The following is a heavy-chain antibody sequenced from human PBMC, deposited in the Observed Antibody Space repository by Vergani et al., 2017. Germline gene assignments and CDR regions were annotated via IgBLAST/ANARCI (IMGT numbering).Heavy chain of an antibody. V-gene: IGHV4-34*01. D-gene: IGHD3-3*01. J-gene: IGHJ4*02. CDR2: INHSGST. CDR1: GGSFSGYY. CDR3: ARGFLWFDFWSVPTLWYFDY. Sequence: QVQLQQWGAGLLKPSETLSLTCAVYGGSFSGYYWSWIRQPPGKGLEWIGEINHSGSTKYNPSLKSRVTISVDTSKNQVSLKLSSVTAADTAVYYFARGFLWFDFWSVPTLWYFDYWGQGTLVTVSS.